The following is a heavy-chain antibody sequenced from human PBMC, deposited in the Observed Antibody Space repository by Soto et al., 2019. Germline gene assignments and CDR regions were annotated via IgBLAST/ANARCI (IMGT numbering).Heavy chain of an antibody. Sequence: GGSLRLSCAASGFTFSSYAMHWVRQAPGKGLEWVAVISYDGSNKYYADSVKGRFTISRDNSKNTLYLQMNSLRAEDTAVYYCARDYCSSTRCYYFDYWGQGTLVTVSS. V-gene: IGHV3-30-3*01. CDR1: GFTFSSYA. CDR3: ARDYCSSTRCYYFDY. CDR2: ISYDGSNK. J-gene: IGHJ4*02. D-gene: IGHD2-2*01.